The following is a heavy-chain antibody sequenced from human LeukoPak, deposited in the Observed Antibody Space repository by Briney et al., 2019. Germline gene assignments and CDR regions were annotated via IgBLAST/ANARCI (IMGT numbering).Heavy chain of an antibody. CDR1: GFTFSNYA. J-gene: IGHJ4*02. Sequence: GGSLRLSCAASGFTFSNYAMTWVRQAPGKGLEWVSGISGSGGSTYYADSVKGRFTVSRDNSKNTLFLQMNSLRAEDTAVYYCAKAKGSGLKYYFDYWGQGTLVTVSS. V-gene: IGHV3-23*01. CDR2: ISGSGGST. CDR3: AKAKGSGLKYYFDY. D-gene: IGHD6-19*01.